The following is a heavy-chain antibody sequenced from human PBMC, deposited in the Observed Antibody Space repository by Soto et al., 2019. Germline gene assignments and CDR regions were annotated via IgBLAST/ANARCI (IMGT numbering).Heavy chain of an antibody. CDR2: INSDGST. J-gene: IGHJ4*02. Sequence: EVQLVESGGGLIPPGGSLRLSCAASGFLVNSAYMTWVRQAPGKGLEWLSMINSDGSTLYAESVKGRFTIYRDNSKNMLDLQMSSVRAEDSAMYYCARSGYSFAWGYWGQGTLVIVTS. D-gene: IGHD5-18*01. CDR1: GFLVNSAY. V-gene: IGHV3-53*01. CDR3: ARSGYSFAWGY.